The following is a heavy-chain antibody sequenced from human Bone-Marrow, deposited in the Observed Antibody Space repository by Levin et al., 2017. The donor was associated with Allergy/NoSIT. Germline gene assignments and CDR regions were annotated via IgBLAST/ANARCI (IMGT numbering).Heavy chain of an antibody. V-gene: IGHV4-59*08. CDR2: IYYSGST. J-gene: IGHJ6*02. D-gene: IGHD6-13*01. CDR3: ARLPYSSSWRGSLAGYYYGMDV. CDR1: GGSISSYY. Sequence: SETLSLTCTVSGGSISSYYWSWIRQPPGKGLEWIGYIYYSGSTNYNPSLKSRVTISVDTSKNQFSLKLSSVTAADTAVYYCARLPYSSSWRGSLAGYYYGMDVWGQGTTVTVSS.